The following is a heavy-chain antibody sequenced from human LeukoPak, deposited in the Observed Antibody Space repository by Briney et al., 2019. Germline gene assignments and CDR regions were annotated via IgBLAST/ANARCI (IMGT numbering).Heavy chain of an antibody. V-gene: IGHV1-3*01. CDR1: GGTFSSYA. Sequence: ASVKVSCKASGGTFSSYAITWVRQAPGQRLEWMGWINAGNGNTKYLQKFQGRVTITRDTSASTAYMELSSLRSEDTAVYYCTLTDYGDYWGQGTLVTVSS. CDR3: TLTDYGDY. J-gene: IGHJ4*02. CDR2: INAGNGNT.